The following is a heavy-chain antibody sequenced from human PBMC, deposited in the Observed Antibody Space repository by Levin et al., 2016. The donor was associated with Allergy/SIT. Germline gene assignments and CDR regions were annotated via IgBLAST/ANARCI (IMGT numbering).Heavy chain of an antibody. V-gene: IGHV3-23*01. CDR1: GFTFASYA. CDR3: AQMSVSGWN. D-gene: IGHD6-19*01. CDR2: ISDSGGST. Sequence: GGSLRLSCAASGFTFASYAMSWVRQAPGKGLEWVSTISDSGGSTYYADSVKGRFTISRDNSKNLLYLLMNRLRAEDTAVYYCAQMSVSGWNWGQGTLVTVSS. J-gene: IGHJ4*02.